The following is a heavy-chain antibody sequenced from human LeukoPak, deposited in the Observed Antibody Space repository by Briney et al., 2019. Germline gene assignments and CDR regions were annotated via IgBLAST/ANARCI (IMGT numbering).Heavy chain of an antibody. CDR2: ISYGGSNK. D-gene: IGHD4-17*01. V-gene: IGHV3-30-3*01. CDR3: AREDYGDCGLLEY. CDR1: GFTFCIYA. J-gene: IGHJ4*02. Sequence: GGPLRLSCAASGFTFCIYAMHWVRQAPGKAPEWVADISYGGSNKYYADSVKGRFTISRDNAQNTLYLQMNSLSDEDTALYYCAREDYGDCGLLEYWGQGTMVTVSS.